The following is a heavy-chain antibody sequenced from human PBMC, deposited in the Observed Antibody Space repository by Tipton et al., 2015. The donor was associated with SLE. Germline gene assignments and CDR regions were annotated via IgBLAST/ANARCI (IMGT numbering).Heavy chain of an antibody. V-gene: IGHV4-38-2*01. CDR3: ARAGVMITFGGVIVMGGFDY. CDR1: GYSISSGYY. J-gene: IGHJ4*02. CDR2: IYHSGST. Sequence: TLSLTCAVSGYSISSGYYWGWIRQPPGKGLEWIGSIYHSGSTYYNPSLNSRVTISVDTSKNQFSLKLSSVTAADTAVYYCARAGVMITFGGVIVMGGFDYWGQGTLVTVSS. D-gene: IGHD3-16*02.